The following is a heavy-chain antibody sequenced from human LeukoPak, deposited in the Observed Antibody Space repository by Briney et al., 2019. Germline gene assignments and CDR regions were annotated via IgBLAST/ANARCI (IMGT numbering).Heavy chain of an antibody. J-gene: IGHJ4*02. D-gene: IGHD1-7*01. V-gene: IGHV4-39*07. CDR2: IYYRGST. CDR1: GGSISRISYY. Sequence: SETLSLTCTVSGGSISRISYYWGWIRQPPGKGLEWRGHIYYRGSTFYNPSLRGRVTISVDTSKNHFSVKLTSVTTADTAVYYCARLYGNFQNYYDYWGQGTLVTVSS. CDR3: ARLYGNFQNYYDY.